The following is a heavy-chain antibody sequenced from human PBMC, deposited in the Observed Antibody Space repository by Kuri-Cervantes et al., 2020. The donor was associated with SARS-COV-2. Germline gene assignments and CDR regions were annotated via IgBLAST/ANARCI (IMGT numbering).Heavy chain of an antibody. CDR3: AKERTSGYSYGGNYYYYGMDV. Sequence: GESLKISCAASGFTFSSYAMHWVRQAPGKGLEWVAVISFDGSNKYYADSVKGRFTISRDNSKNTLYLQMNSLRAEDTAVYYCAKERTSGYSYGGNYYYYGMDVWGQGTTVTVSS. J-gene: IGHJ6*02. V-gene: IGHV3-30-3*01. D-gene: IGHD5-18*01. CDR2: ISFDGSNK. CDR1: GFTFSSYA.